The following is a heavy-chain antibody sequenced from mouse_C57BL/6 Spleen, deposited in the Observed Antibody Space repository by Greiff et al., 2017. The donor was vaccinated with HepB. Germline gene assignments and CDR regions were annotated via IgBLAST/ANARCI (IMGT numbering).Heavy chain of an antibody. CDR1: GYTFTSYW. J-gene: IGHJ2*01. CDR3: ARGGGAYYSNYEGYFDY. CDR2: IYPSDSET. V-gene: IGHV1-61*01. D-gene: IGHD2-5*01. Sequence: VQLQQPGAELVRPGSSVKLSCKASGYTFTSYWMDWVKQRPGQGLEWIGNIYPSDSETHYNQKFKDKATLTVDKSSSTAYMQLSSLTSEDSAVYYGARGGGAYYSNYEGYFDYWGQGTTLTVSS.